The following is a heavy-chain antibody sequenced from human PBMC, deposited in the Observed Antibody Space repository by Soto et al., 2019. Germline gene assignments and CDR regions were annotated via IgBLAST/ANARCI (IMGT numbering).Heavy chain of an antibody. CDR2: INHSGST. CDR3: ARDRARRAIAARTLDY. D-gene: IGHD6-6*01. J-gene: IGHJ4*02. CDR1: GGSFSGYY. Sequence: AETMSITCAVYGGSFSGYYWSWIRQPPGKGLEWIGEINHSGSTNYNPSLKSRVTISVDTSKNQFSLKLSSVTAADTAVYYCARDRARRAIAARTLDYWGQGTLVIVS. V-gene: IGHV4-34*01.